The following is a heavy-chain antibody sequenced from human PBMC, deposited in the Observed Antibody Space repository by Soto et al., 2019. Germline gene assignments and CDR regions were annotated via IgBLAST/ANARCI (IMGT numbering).Heavy chain of an antibody. V-gene: IGHV3-23*01. CDR1: GFTFSSNA. CDR2: ISGSGAYT. D-gene: IGHD6-19*01. Sequence: GGSLRLSCAASGFTFSSNAMTWVRQAPGKGLEWVSAISGSGAYTYYANSVKGRFTISRDNSKNTLYLQLNSLRAEDTAVYFCAKTTDGWFSAFEIWGQGTVVTVSS. CDR3: AKTTDGWFSAFEI. J-gene: IGHJ3*02.